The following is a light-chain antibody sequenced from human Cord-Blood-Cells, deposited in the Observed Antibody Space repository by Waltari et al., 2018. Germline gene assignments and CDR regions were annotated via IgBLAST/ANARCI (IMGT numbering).Light chain of an antibody. J-gene: IGLJ3*02. CDR1: SSDVGGYNY. CDR2: DVS. CDR3: CSYAGSYTWV. Sequence: QSALTQPRSVSGSPGTAVTIPCPGPSSDVGGYNYVSWYQQHPGKAPKLMIYDVSKRPSGVPDRFSGSKSGNTASLTISGLQAEDEADYYCCSYAGSYTWVFGGGTKLTVL. V-gene: IGLV2-11*01.